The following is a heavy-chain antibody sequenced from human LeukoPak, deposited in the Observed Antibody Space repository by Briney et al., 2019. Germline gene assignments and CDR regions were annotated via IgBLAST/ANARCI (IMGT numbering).Heavy chain of an antibody. CDR3: AKEENMVRGVPDY. CDR2: ISGSGGST. D-gene: IGHD3-10*01. J-gene: IGHJ4*02. V-gene: IGHV3-23*01. Sequence: GGSLRLSCAAPGFTFSSYAMSWVRQAPGKGLEWVSAISGSGGSTYYADSVKGRFTISRDNSKNTLYLQMNSLRAEDTAVYYCAKEENMVRGVPDYWGQETLVTVSS. CDR1: GFTFSSYA.